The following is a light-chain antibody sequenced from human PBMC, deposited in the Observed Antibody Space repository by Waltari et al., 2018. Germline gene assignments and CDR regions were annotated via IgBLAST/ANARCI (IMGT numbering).Light chain of an antibody. Sequence: DIVMTQSPDSLAVSLGARATIYRTSTQSVLYSTNNRAYLAWYHQKVGQPPKLLINWASTRESGVPDRFSGSGSGTDFNLTISNLQPEDVAVYYCQQYYSTPLTFGGGTKIEI. CDR3: QQYYSTPLT. CDR2: WAS. J-gene: IGKJ4*01. V-gene: IGKV4-1*01. CDR1: QSVLYSTNNRAY.